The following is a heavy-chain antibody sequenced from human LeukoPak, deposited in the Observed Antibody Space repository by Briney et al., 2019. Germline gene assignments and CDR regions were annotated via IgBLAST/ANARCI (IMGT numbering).Heavy chain of an antibody. Sequence: GGSLRLSCAASGFTFSSYWMHWVRQAPGKGLVWVSRINSDGSSTSYADSVKGRFTISRDNSKNTLYLQMNSLRAEDTAVYYCAKDLGASIAARPDGLDYWGQGTLVTVSS. J-gene: IGHJ4*02. V-gene: IGHV3-74*01. CDR2: INSDGSST. CDR3: AKDLGASIAARPDGLDY. CDR1: GFTFSSYW. D-gene: IGHD6-6*01.